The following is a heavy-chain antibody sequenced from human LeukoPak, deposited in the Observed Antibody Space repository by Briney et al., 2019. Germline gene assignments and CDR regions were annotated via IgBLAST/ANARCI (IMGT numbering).Heavy chain of an antibody. D-gene: IGHD2-21*01. J-gene: IGHJ4*02. Sequence: GGSLRLSCAASGFSFSTYGMHWIRQAPGKGLEWVALIRYDGINKFYADSVKGRFTISRDTSKNTLFLEMSSLRAEDMAVYYCAKSHVIASYVGDYWGQGTLVTVSS. CDR1: GFSFSTYG. CDR2: IRYDGINK. CDR3: AKSHVIASYVGDY. V-gene: IGHV3-30*02.